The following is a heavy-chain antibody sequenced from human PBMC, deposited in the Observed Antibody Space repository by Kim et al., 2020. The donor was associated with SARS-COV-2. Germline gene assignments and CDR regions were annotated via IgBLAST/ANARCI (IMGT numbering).Heavy chain of an antibody. J-gene: IGHJ4*02. CDR1: GFTFTSYG. V-gene: IGHV3-23*01. D-gene: IGHD2-8*02. Sequence: GGSLRLSCAASGFTFTSYGMTWVRQAPGKGLEWVSFISNNDVGTINADSVKGRFTISRDNSKNTVYLVMNSLRDEDTAIYYCAKGAGYWSFDSWGQGTLVTVAS. CDR2: ISNNDVGT. CDR3: AKGAGYWSFDS.